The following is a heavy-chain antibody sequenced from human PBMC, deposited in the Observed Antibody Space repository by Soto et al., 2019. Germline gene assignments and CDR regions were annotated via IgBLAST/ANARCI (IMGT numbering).Heavy chain of an antibody. D-gene: IGHD3-3*01. CDR3: VRSRSGAVPDSFGY. V-gene: IGHV3-30-3*01. CDR1: GFMFSRYA. Sequence: QVQLVESGGRVVQSGGSLRLSCAASGFMFSRYAIHWVRQAPGKGLEWVAVISKDGSGKYYIDSVRGRFTISRDKSKKTVYLEMNNMRDDDTAVFYCVRSRSGAVPDSFGYWGEGTLVTVSS. CDR2: ISKDGSGK. J-gene: IGHJ4*02.